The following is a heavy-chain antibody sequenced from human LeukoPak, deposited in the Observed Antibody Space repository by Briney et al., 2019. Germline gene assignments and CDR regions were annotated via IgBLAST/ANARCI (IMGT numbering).Heavy chain of an antibody. CDR2: MNPDSGNT. CDR3: AREGGYNWNYNYYYMDV. CDR1: GFTFSSYD. D-gene: IGHD1-20*01. J-gene: IGHJ6*03. Sequence: GASVKVSCKASGFTFSSYDINWVRQATGQGLERMGWMNPDSGNTGYVQKFQGRVTMTRNTSISTAYMELSSLRSEDTAVYYCAREGGYNWNYNYYYMDVWGKGTTVTVSS. V-gene: IGHV1-8*01.